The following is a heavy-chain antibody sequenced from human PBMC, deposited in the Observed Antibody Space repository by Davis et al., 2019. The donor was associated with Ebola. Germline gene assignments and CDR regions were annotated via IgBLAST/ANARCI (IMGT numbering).Heavy chain of an antibody. CDR2: ISSSSSTI. J-gene: IGHJ6*02. D-gene: IGHD2-21*02. CDR1: GFTFSSYS. CDR3: ARAYCGGDCSSFYYGMDV. Sequence: PGGSLRLSCAASGFTFSSYSMNWVRQAPGKGLEWVSYISSSSSTIYYADSVKGRFTISRDNAKNSLYLQMNSLRDEDTAVYYCARAYCGGDCSSFYYGMDVWGQGTTVTVSS. V-gene: IGHV3-48*02.